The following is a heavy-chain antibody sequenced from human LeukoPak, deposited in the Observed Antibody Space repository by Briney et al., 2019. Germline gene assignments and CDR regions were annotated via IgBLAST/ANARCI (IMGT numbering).Heavy chain of an antibody. Sequence: GGSLRLSCAASGFTFDDYGMSWVRQAPGKGLEWVSGINWNGGSTGYADSVKGRFTISRDNAKNSLHLQMNSLRAEDTALYYCARVGKYYDILAGYYSTYFDYWGQGTLVTVSS. D-gene: IGHD3-9*01. CDR1: GFTFDDYG. J-gene: IGHJ4*02. V-gene: IGHV3-20*04. CDR3: ARVGKYYDILAGYYSTYFDY. CDR2: INWNGGST.